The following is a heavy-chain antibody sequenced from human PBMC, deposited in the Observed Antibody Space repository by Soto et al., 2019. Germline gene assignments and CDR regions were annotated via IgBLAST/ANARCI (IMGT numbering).Heavy chain of an antibody. CDR3: AKDALYSSSSPDYFDY. CDR1: GFTFSSYA. CDR2: ISGSGGST. J-gene: IGHJ4*02. Sequence: PGGSLRLSCAASGFTFSSYAMSWVRQAPGKGLEWVSAISGSGGSTYYADSVKGRFTISRDNSKNTLYLQMNSLRAEDTAVYYCAKDALYSSSSPDYFDYWGRGTLVTVSS. V-gene: IGHV3-23*01. D-gene: IGHD6-6*01.